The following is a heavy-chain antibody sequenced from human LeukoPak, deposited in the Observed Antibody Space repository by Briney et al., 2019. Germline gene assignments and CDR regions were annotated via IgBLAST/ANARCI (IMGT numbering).Heavy chain of an antibody. V-gene: IGHV3-48*02. D-gene: IGHD5-18*01. J-gene: IGHJ3*02. Sequence: PGGSLRLSCAASGFTFSSYAMSCVRQAPGKGLEWVSYISSSSSTIYYADSVKGRFTISRDNAKNSLYLQMNSLRDEDTAVYYCARDRMSGSAMGGAYFDIWGQGTMVTVSS. CDR1: GFTFSSYA. CDR2: ISSSSSTI. CDR3: ARDRMSGSAMGGAYFDI.